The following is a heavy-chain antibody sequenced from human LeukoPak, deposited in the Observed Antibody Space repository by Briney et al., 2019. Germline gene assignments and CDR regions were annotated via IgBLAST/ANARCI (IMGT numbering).Heavy chain of an antibody. D-gene: IGHD2-2*01. Sequence: GGSLRLSCAASGFTFSSYSMNWVRQAPGKGLEWVSYISTRSDSIAYADSVKGRFTISRDNAKNSLYLQMSSLRDEDTAVYYCARDSGITSSAYWGQGTLVTVSS. CDR2: ISTRSDSI. J-gene: IGHJ4*02. CDR3: ARDSGITSSAY. CDR1: GFTFSSYS. V-gene: IGHV3-48*02.